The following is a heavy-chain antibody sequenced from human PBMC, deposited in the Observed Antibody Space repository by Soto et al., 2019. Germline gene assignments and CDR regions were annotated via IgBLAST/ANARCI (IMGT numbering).Heavy chain of an antibody. CDR2: ISSSDSI. CDR3: ARDIGYYDSSGYFDY. CDR1: GFTFSDYY. V-gene: IGHV3-11*01. J-gene: IGHJ4*02. Sequence: GSLRPSGAASGFTFSDYYMSWIRKAPGKGLEWVSYISSSDSIYYADSVKGRFTISRDNAKNSVYLQMNSLRAEDTAGYYCARDIGYYDSSGYFDYWGQGTPVTVSS. D-gene: IGHD3-22*01.